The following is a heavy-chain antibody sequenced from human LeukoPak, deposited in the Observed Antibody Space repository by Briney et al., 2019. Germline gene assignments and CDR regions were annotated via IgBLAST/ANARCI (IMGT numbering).Heavy chain of an antibody. V-gene: IGHV3-23*01. CDR2: ISGSGGST. J-gene: IGHJ4*02. CDR1: GFTFSSSA. CDR3: AKDLYYDFWSGTDY. Sequence: GGSLRLSCAASGFTFSSSAMSWVRQAPGKGLEWVSAISGSGGSTYYADSVKGRFTISRDNSKNTLYLQMNSLRAEDTAVYYCAKDLYYDFWSGTDYWGQGTLVTVSS. D-gene: IGHD3-3*01.